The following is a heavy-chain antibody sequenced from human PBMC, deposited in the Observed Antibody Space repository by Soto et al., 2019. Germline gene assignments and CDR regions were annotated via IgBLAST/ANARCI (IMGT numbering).Heavy chain of an antibody. CDR2: INHSGST. Sequence: QVQLQQWGAGLLKPSETLSLTCAVYGGSFSGYYWSWIRQPPGKGLEWIGEINHSGSTNYNPSLKGRVTISVDTSKNQFSLKLSSVTAADTAVYYCARGRFSSTLNWFDPWGQGTLVTVSS. CDR1: GGSFSGYY. CDR3: ARGRFSSTLNWFDP. J-gene: IGHJ5*02. D-gene: IGHD6-13*01. V-gene: IGHV4-34*01.